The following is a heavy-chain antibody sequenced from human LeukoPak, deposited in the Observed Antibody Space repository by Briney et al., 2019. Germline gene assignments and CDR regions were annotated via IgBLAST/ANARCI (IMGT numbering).Heavy chain of an antibody. D-gene: IGHD3-16*01. CDR3: ARDTYYSGMDV. J-gene: IGHJ6*02. Sequence: SETLSLTCTVSGGSISSYYWSWIRQPPGKGLEWIGSIYHSGSTYYNPSLKSRVTISVDTSKNQFSLKLSSVTAADTAVYYCARDTYYSGMDVWGQGTTVTVSS. V-gene: IGHV4-38-2*02. CDR2: IYHSGST. CDR1: GGSISSYY.